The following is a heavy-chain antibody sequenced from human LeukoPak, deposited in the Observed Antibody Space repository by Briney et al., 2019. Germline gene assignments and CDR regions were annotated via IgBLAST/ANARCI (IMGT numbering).Heavy chain of an antibody. D-gene: IGHD3-22*01. V-gene: IGHV3-23*01. CDR3: AKDDSSGYYSY. CDR2: ISGSGGST. CDR1: GFTFSSYA. Sequence: GASLKISCAASGFTFSSYAMSWVRQAPGKGLEWVSAISGSGGSTYYADSVKGRFTISRDNSKNTLYLQMNSLRAEDTAVYYCAKDDSSGYYSYWGQGTLVTVSS. J-gene: IGHJ4*02.